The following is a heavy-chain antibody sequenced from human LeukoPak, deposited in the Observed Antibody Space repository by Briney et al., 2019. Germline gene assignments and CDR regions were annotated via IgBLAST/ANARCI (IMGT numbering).Heavy chain of an antibody. Sequence: SETLSLTCTVSGGSIHAYFWSWIRQPPGKGLEWIGHIYSSGNTKYTTSLESRVTISADTSKNQFSLKLTSVTAADTAVYYCVRGATIINYWGQGTLVTVSS. J-gene: IGHJ4*02. CDR1: GGSIHAYF. CDR2: IYSSGNT. D-gene: IGHD5-12*01. CDR3: VRGATIINY. V-gene: IGHV4-4*09.